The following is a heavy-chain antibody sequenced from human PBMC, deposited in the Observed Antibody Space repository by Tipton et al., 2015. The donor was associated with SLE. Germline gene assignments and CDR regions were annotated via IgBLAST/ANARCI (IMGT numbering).Heavy chain of an antibody. Sequence: TLSLTCAVSGGSISSGGYSWSWIRQPPGKGLEWIGYIYHSGSTYYNPSLKSRVTISVDRSKNQFSLKLSSVTAADTGVYYCARGWVGFDYWGQGTLVTVSS. CDR1: GGSISSGGYS. V-gene: IGHV4-30-2*01. CDR2: IYHSGST. D-gene: IGHD1-26*01. J-gene: IGHJ4*02. CDR3: ARGWVGFDY.